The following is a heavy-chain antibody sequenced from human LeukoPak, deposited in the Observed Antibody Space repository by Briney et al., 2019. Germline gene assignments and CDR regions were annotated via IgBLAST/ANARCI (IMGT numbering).Heavy chain of an antibody. CDR1: GGSISSYY. CDR3: ARHTRAAGKIDY. Sequence: SETLSLTCTVSGGSISSYYWSWIRQPPGKGLEWIGYIYYSGSTNYNPSLKSRVTISVGTSKNQFSLKLSSVTAADTAVYYCARHTRAAGKIDYWGQGTLVTVSS. V-gene: IGHV4-59*08. J-gene: IGHJ4*02. D-gene: IGHD6-19*01. CDR2: IYYSGST.